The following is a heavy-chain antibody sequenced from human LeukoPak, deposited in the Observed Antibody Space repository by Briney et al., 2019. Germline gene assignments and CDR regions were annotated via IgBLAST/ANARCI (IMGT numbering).Heavy chain of an antibody. CDR1: GYTFTSYG. Sequence: GASVKVSCKASGYTFTSYGISWVRQAPGQGLEWMGWISAYNGNTNYAQKLQGRVTMTTDTSTSTAYMELRSLRSDDTAVYYCARGSLLWFGELLLFDYWGQGTLVTVSS. J-gene: IGHJ4*02. CDR2: ISAYNGNT. CDR3: ARGSLLWFGELLLFDY. V-gene: IGHV1-18*01. D-gene: IGHD3-10*01.